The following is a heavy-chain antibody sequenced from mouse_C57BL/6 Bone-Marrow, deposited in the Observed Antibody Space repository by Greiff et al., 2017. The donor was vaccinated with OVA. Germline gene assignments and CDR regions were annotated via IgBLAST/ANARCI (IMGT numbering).Heavy chain of an antibody. Sequence: EVQLVESGGGLVKPGGSLKLSCAASGFTFSSYAMSWVRQTPEKRLEWVATISDGGSYTYYPDNVKGRFTISRDNAKNNLYLQMSHLKSEDTAMYYCARSVVANWYFDVWGTGTTVTVSS. CDR3: ARSVVANWYFDV. CDR2: ISDGGSYT. J-gene: IGHJ1*03. CDR1: GFTFSSYA. D-gene: IGHD1-1*01. V-gene: IGHV5-4*01.